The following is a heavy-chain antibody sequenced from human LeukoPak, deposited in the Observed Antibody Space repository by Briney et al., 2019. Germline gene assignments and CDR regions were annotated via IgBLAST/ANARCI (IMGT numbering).Heavy chain of an antibody. V-gene: IGHV3-30*04. CDR3: ARGQRRHTDMAPSFDY. CDR2: ISYVGSNK. D-gene: IGHD5-18*01. Sequence: PGRPLRLSCASPGFTFSSYAMHWVRQAPGKGLDWVAVISYVGSNKYFADSMKGGFTISRDNPKTTLYLQMNSLRAEDTAVYYCARGQRRHTDMAPSFDYWGQGTLVTVSS. CDR1: GFTFSSYA. J-gene: IGHJ4*02.